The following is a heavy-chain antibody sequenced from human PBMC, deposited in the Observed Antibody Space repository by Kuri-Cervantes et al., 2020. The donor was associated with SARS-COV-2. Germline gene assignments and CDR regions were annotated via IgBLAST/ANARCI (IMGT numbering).Heavy chain of an antibody. J-gene: IGHJ4*02. CDR3: ARENRDGYKGGFDY. D-gene: IGHD5-24*01. V-gene: IGHV3-7*01. CDR2: IKQDGSEK. Sequence: GESLKISCAASGFTVSSNYMSWVRQAPGKGLEWVANIKQDGSEKYYVDSVKGRFTISRDNAKNSLYLQMNSLRAEDTAVYYCARENRDGYKGGFDYWGQGTLVTVSS. CDR1: GFTVSSNY.